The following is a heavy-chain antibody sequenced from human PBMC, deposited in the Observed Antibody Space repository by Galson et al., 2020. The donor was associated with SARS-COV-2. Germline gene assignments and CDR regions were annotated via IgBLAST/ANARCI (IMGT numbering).Heavy chain of an antibody. CDR2: ISAYNGNT. CDR3: TVDTAMASSADYYYYGMDV. J-gene: IGHJ6*02. Sequence: ASVKVSCKASGYTFTSYGISWVRQAPGQGLEWMGWISAYNGNTNYAQKLQGRVTMTTDTSTSTAYMELRSLRSDDTAVYYCTVDTAMASSADYYYYGMDVCGQGTTVTVSS. CDR1: GYTFTSYG. V-gene: IGHV1-18*01. D-gene: IGHD5-18*01.